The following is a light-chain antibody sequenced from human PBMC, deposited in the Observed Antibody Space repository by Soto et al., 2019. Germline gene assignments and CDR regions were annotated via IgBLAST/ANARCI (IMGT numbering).Light chain of an antibody. Sequence: DIQMTQSPSTLSASVGDRVTITCRASQSISSWLAWYQQKPGKAPNLLIYKASSLESGVPSRFSGRGSGKEFPLTISSLQPDDFATYYCQQYNSYPLTFGGVTKVEIK. CDR1: QSISSW. CDR2: KAS. J-gene: IGKJ4*01. CDR3: QQYNSYPLT. V-gene: IGKV1-5*03.